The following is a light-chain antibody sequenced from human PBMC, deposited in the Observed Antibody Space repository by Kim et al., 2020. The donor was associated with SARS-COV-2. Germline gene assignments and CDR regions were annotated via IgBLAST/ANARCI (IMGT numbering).Light chain of an antibody. CDR1: QGIRND. V-gene: IGKV1-6*01. CDR3: LQDYNYPRT. CDR2: AAS. Sequence: ASVGDRVTITVRASQGIRNDLGWYQQKPGKAPKLLIYAASSLQSGVPSRFSGSGSGTDFTLTISSLQPEDFATYYCLQDYNYPRTFGQGTKVDIK. J-gene: IGKJ1*01.